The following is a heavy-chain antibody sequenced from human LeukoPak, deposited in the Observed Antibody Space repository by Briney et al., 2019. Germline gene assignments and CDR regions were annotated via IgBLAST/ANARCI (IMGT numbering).Heavy chain of an antibody. CDR1: GFTVSSNY. V-gene: IGHV3-66*02. CDR3: ARERGDSSGYYLFDY. CDR2: IYSGGST. J-gene: IGHJ4*02. Sequence: GGSLRLSCAASGFTVSSNYMSWVRQAPGKGLEWVSVIYSGGSTYYEDSVKGRFTISRDNSKNTLYLQMNSLRAEDTAVYYCARERGDSSGYYLFDYWGKGTLVTVSS. D-gene: IGHD3-22*01.